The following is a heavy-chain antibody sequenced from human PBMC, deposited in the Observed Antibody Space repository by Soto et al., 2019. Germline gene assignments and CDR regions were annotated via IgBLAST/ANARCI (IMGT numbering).Heavy chain of an antibody. CDR3: AREESGDYYYYMDV. CDR2: INPNLGIA. CDR1: GYIFTDYY. J-gene: IGHJ6*03. V-gene: IGHV1-69*10. Sequence: SVKVSCKASGYIFTDYYMHWVRQAPGQELGWMGRINPNLGIANYAQKFQGRVTITADKSTSTAYMELSSLRSEDTAVYYCAREESGDYYYYMDVWGKGTTVTVSS. D-gene: IGHD1-26*01.